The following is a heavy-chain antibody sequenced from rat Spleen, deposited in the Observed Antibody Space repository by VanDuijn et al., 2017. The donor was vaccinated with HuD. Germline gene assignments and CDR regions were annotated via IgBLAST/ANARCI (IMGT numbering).Heavy chain of an antibody. D-gene: IGHD1-7*01. CDR2: IIYDGSST. Sequence: VQLKETGPDLVQLTQTLSITCTVSGFSLTTFNIHWVRQAPKKGLEWVATIIYDGSSTYYRDSVKGRFTISRDNAKNTLYLQMDSLTSEDTATYYCARHGDYYGYSYPFEYWGQGVMVTVSS. V-gene: IGHV5-7*01. CDR1: GFSLTTFN. CDR3: ARHGDYYGYSYPFEY. J-gene: IGHJ2*01.